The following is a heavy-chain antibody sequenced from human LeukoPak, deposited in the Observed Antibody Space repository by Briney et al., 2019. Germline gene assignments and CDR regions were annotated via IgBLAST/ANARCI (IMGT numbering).Heavy chain of an antibody. J-gene: IGHJ6*02. Sequence: ASVKVSCKASGGTFSSYTISWVRQAPGQGLEWMGRIFPILGIANYAQKFQGRVTITANKSTSTAYMELSSLRSEDTAVYYCASCFWSGYKSSYYYGMDVWGQGTTVTVSS. CDR3: ASCFWSGYKSSYYYGMDV. CDR1: GGTFSSYT. CDR2: IFPILGIA. V-gene: IGHV1-69*02. D-gene: IGHD3-3*01.